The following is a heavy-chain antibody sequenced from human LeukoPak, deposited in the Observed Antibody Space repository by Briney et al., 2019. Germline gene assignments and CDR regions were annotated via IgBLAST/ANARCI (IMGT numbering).Heavy chain of an antibody. CDR1: GGSVTGTNP. CDR2: VHLDGRT. V-gene: IGHV4-4*02. Sequence: SETLSLTRGVFGGSVTGTNPWTWVRQPPGKGLEWIGEVHLDGRTNYNPSLKSRLTMSVDLSENHVSLKLTSVTAADTAVYYSAREGGFYRPLDYSGQGTLVTVSS. CDR3: AREGGFYRPLDY. D-gene: IGHD3-3*01. J-gene: IGHJ4*02.